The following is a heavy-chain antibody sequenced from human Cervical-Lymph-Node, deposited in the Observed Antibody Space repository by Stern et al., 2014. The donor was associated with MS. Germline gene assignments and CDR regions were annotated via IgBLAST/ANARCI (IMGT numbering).Heavy chain of an antibody. CDR3: ARIYCSGDECYHSFDT. Sequence: QVQLVQSGAEVKKPGASVKVSCKASGYRFSTFYLHWLRQAPGQGLQWIGRIDPGSGATTYSQPFQCGLIMTRDRSITTAYLELMVLRSDDTAVYYCARIYCSGDECYHSFDTWGQGTLVTVSS. D-gene: IGHD3-16*02. CDR2: IDPGSGAT. V-gene: IGHV1-2*06. CDR1: GYRFSTFY. J-gene: IGHJ4*02.